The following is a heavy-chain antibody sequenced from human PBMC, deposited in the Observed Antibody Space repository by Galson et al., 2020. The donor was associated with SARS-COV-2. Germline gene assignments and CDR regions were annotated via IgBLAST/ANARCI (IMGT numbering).Heavy chain of an antibody. V-gene: IGHV4-38-2*01. CDR2: IYHSGTT. J-gene: IGHJ3*02. CDR3: ARGNRGLDFDYIWGGFRSHQAFDI. CDR1: GYYISSGYH. D-gene: IGHD3-16*02. Sequence: SETLSLTCAVSGYYISSGYHWGLIRQSPGKGLEWIGSIYHSGTTYFNPSLKSRVTISVDTSKNQFSLKLSSVTAADTAVYYCARGNRGLDFDYIWGGFRSHQAFDIWGQGTMVTVSS.